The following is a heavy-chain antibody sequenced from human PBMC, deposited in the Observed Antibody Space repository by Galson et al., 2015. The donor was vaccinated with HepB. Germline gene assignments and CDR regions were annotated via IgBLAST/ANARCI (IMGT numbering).Heavy chain of an antibody. V-gene: IGHV1-18*01. CDR3: AREVWDYGDYRIRGYYFDY. Sequence: SVKVSCKASGYTFTSYGISWVRQAPGQGLEWMGWISAYNGNTNYAQKLQGRVTMTTDTSTSTAYMELRSLRSDDTAVYYCAREVWDYGDYRIRGYYFDYWGQGTLVTVSS. D-gene: IGHD4-17*01. J-gene: IGHJ4*02. CDR2: ISAYNGNT. CDR1: GYTFTSYG.